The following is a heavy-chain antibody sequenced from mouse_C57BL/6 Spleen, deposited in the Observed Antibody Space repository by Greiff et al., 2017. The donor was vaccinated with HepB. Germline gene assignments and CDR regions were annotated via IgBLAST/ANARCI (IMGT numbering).Heavy chain of an antibody. J-gene: IGHJ1*03. CDR2: ISSGGDYI. CDR3: TGEGDYYGSSYVRFDV. Sequence: DVMLVESGEGLVKPGGSLKLSCAASGFTFSSYAMSWVRQTPEKRLEWVAYISSGGDYIYYADTVKGRFTISRDNARNTLYLQRSSLKSEDTAMYYCTGEGDYYGSSYVRFDVWGTGTTVTVSS. V-gene: IGHV5-9-1*02. D-gene: IGHD1-1*01. CDR1: GFTFSSYA.